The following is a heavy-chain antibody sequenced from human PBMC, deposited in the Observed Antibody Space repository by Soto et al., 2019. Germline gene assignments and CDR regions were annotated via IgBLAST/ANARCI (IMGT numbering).Heavy chain of an antibody. D-gene: IGHD3-10*01. V-gene: IGHV1-3*01. Sequence: QVQLVQSGAEVKKPGASVKVSCKASGYTFTSYAVHSVRQAPGQRLEWMGWINAGNGHTKYSQTLQARVTITRDTSGSTAYMELSSRRSEDTAVYYCARGVRGLNWFDSWGQGTLVTVSS. CDR3: ARGVRGLNWFDS. J-gene: IGHJ5*01. CDR2: INAGNGHT. CDR1: GYTFTSYA.